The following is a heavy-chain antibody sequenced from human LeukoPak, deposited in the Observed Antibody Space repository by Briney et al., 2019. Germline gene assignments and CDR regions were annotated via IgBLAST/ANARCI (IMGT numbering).Heavy chain of an antibody. Sequence: ASVKVSCKASGYTFTSYGISWVRQAPGQGLEWMGWISAYNGNTNYAQKFQGRVTITADESTSTAYMELSSLRSEDTAVYYCARGPSGSYYSEYFQHWGQGTLVTVSS. CDR2: ISAYNGNT. CDR1: GYTFTSYG. J-gene: IGHJ1*01. D-gene: IGHD1-26*01. CDR3: ARGPSGSYYSEYFQH. V-gene: IGHV1-18*01.